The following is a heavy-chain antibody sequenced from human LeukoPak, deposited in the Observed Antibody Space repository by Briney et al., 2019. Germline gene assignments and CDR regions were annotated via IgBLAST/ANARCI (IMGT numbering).Heavy chain of an antibody. CDR1: GGSISSYY. D-gene: IGHD3-10*01. Sequence: PSETLSLTCTVSGGSISSYYWSWIRQPPGKGLEWIGYIYYSGSTNYNPSLKSRVTISVDTSKNQFSLKLSSVTAADTAVYYCARPAGWSYDASDIWGQGTMVTVSS. V-gene: IGHV4-59*08. CDR3: ARPAGWSYDASDI. CDR2: IYYSGST. J-gene: IGHJ3*02.